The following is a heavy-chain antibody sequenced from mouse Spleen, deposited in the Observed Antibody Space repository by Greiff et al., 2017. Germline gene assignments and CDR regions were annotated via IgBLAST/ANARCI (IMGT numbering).Heavy chain of an antibody. Sequence: VQLQQSGPELVRPGVSVKISCKGSGYTFTDYAMHWVKQSHAKSLEWIGVISTYSGNTNYNQKFKGKATMTVDKSSSTAYMELARLTSEDSAIYYCAREGFMTYYAMDYWGQGTLVTVSA. J-gene: IGHJ3*01. CDR3: AREGFMTYYAMDY. CDR2: ISTYSGNT. CDR1: GYTFTDYA. V-gene: IGHV1-67*01. D-gene: IGHD2-10*01.